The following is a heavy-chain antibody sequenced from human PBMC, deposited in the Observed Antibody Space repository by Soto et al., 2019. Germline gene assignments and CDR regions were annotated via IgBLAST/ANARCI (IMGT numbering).Heavy chain of an antibody. CDR1: GFTFSSYA. V-gene: IGHV3-23*01. CDR2: ISGSGGST. Sequence: GGSLRLSCAASGFTFSSYAMSWVRQAPGKELEWVSAISGSGGSTYYADSVKGRFTISRDNSKNTLYLQMNSLRAEDTAVYYCARRTGYDFWSGYPTYSYYFDYWGQGTLVTVSS. J-gene: IGHJ4*02. CDR3: ARRTGYDFWSGYPTYSYYFDY. D-gene: IGHD3-3*01.